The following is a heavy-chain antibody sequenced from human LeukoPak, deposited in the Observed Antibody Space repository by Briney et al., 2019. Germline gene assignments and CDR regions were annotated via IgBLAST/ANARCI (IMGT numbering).Heavy chain of an antibody. Sequence: PGGSLRLSCAASGFTFSSYGMHWVRQAPGKGLEWVAVISYDGSNKYYADSVKGRFTISRDTPKNTLYLQMNSLRAEDTAVYYCARDTGSGHCSGNRCRAAFDVWGQGTMVTVSS. CDR1: GFTFSSYG. CDR3: ARDTGSGHCSGNRCRAAFDV. J-gene: IGHJ3*01. V-gene: IGHV3-33*05. CDR2: ISYDGSNK. D-gene: IGHD2-15*01.